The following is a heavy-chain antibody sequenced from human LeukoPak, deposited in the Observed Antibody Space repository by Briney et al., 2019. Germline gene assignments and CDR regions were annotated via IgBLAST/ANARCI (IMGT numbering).Heavy chain of an antibody. V-gene: IGHV3-23*01. CDR3: ANSHYDSSGYYYNFGGY. CDR1: GFTFSSYG. J-gene: IGHJ4*02. CDR2: ISGSGGST. D-gene: IGHD3-22*01. Sequence: GGSLRLSCAASGFTFSSYGMSWVRQAPGKGLEWVSAISGSGGSTYYADSVKGRLTISRDNSKNTLYLQMNSLRAEDTAVYYCANSHYDSSGYYYNFGGYWGQGTLVTVSS.